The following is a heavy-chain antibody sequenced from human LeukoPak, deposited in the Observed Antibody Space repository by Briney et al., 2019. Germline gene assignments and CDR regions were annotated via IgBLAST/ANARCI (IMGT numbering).Heavy chain of an antibody. CDR2: IYYSGST. V-gene: IGHV4-59*02. D-gene: IGHD4-17*01. Sequence: GSLRLSCTVSGFTVSSNSMSWIRQPPGKGLEWIGYIYYSGSTNYNPSLKSRVTISVDTSKNQFSLKLSSVTAADTAVYYCARERGHYGDLYFDYWGQGTLVTVSS. CDR3: ARERGHYGDLYFDY. J-gene: IGHJ4*02. CDR1: GFTVSSNS.